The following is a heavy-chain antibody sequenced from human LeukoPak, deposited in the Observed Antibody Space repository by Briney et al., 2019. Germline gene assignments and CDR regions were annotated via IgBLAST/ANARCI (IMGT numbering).Heavy chain of an antibody. CDR3: ARDINWVGGY. V-gene: IGHV3-48*03. Sequence: GGSLRLSCAASGFTFSSYEMNWVRQAPGKGLEWVSYISSSDDTIYYADSVKGRFTISRDNAKNSLYLQMNSLRAEDTAVYYCARDINWVGGYWGQGTLVTVSS. D-gene: IGHD7-27*01. CDR1: GFTFSSYE. J-gene: IGHJ4*02. CDR2: ISSSDDTI.